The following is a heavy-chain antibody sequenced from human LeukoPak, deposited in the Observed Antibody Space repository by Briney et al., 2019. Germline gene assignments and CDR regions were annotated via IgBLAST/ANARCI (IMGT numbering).Heavy chain of an antibody. V-gene: IGHV1-69*04. J-gene: IGHJ5*02. D-gene: IGHD1-20*01. Sequence: SVKVSCKASGGTFSSYSLTWVRQAPGQGLEWMGRISPFFEIANYAQKFQGRVTITADKSTSTAYMELSSLRSEDTAIYYCAREFKESNWNDGHWFDPWGQGTLVTVSS. CDR2: ISPFFEIA. CDR1: GGTFSSYS. CDR3: AREFKESNWNDGHWFDP.